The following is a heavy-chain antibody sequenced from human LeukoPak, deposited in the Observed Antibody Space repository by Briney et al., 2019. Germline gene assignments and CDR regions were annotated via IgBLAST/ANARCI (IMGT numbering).Heavy chain of an antibody. V-gene: IGHV4-61*02. CDR1: GGSISSGSYY. J-gene: IGHJ3*02. Sequence: SQTLSLTXTVSGGSISSGSYYWSCIRQPAGKGLEWIGRIYTSGSTNYNPSLKSRVTISVDTSKNQFSLKLSSVTAADTAVYYSARPTTIDAFDIWGQGTMVTVSS. D-gene: IGHD3-9*01. CDR3: ARPTTIDAFDI. CDR2: IYTSGST.